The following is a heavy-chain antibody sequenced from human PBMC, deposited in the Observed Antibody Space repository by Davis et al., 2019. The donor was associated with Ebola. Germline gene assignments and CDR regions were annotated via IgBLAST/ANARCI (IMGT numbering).Heavy chain of an antibody. CDR2: ISSSGSTI. D-gene: IGHD2-21*01. CDR3: ARESCGGDCLYYYYGMDV. J-gene: IGHJ6*02. V-gene: IGHV3-48*03. CDR1: GFTFSSYE. Sequence: PGGSLRLSCAASGFTFSSYEMNWVRQAPGKGLEWVSYISSSGSTIYYADSVKGRFTISRDNAKNSLYLQMNSLRAEDTAVYYCARESCGGDCLYYYYGMDVWGQGTTVTVSS.